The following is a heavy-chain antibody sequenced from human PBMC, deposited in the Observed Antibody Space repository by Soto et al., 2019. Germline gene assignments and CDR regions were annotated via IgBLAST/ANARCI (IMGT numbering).Heavy chain of an antibody. CDR1: GYTLTSYD. D-gene: IGHD1-26*01. V-gene: IGHV1-8*01. Sequence: ASVKVSCKASGYTLTSYDINWVRQATGQGLEWMGWMNPNSGNTGHAQKLQGRVTMTRNTSISTANKELSSLRSEDTAVYYGARGKVDYFDYWGQGTLVTVSS. CDR2: MNPNSGNT. J-gene: IGHJ4*02. CDR3: ARGKVDYFDY.